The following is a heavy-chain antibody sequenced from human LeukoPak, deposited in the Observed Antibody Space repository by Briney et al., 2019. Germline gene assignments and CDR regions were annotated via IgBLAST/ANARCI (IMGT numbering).Heavy chain of an antibody. V-gene: IGHV3-23*01. CDR2: ISGSGGST. CDR1: GFTFSSYA. Sequence: GGSLRLSCAASGFTFSSYAMSWVRQAPGKGLEWVSAISGSGGSTYYADSVKGRFTISRDNSKNTLYLQMNSLRAEDTAVYYCARGRSAAPRGSDYWGQGTLVTVSS. J-gene: IGHJ4*02. D-gene: IGHD6-6*01. CDR3: ARGRSAAPRGSDY.